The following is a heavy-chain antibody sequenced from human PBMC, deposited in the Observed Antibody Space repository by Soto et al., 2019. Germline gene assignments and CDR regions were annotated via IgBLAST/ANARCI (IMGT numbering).Heavy chain of an antibody. Sequence: PSETLSLTCAVYGGSFSGYYWSWIRQPPGKGLEWIGEINHSGSTNYNPSLKSRVTISVDTSKNQFSLKLSSVTAADTAVYYCARGTYYYDSGGYYHGGYYYYGMDVWGQGTTVT. CDR3: ARGTYYYDSGGYYHGGYYYYGMDV. CDR2: INHSGST. J-gene: IGHJ6*02. V-gene: IGHV4-34*01. CDR1: GGSFSGYY. D-gene: IGHD3-22*01.